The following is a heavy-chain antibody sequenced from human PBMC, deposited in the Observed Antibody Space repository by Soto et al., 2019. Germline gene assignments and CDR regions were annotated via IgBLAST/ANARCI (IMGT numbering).Heavy chain of an antibody. CDR2: INPNSGGT. D-gene: IGHD6-13*01. CDR1: GYTFTGYY. Sequence: ASVKVSCKASGYTFTGYYMHWVRQAPGQGLEWMGWINPNSGGTNYAQKFQGWVTMTRDTSISTAYMELSRLRSDGTAVYYCAREHSSSWYGTYYYYGMDVWGQGTTVTVSS. J-gene: IGHJ6*02. CDR3: AREHSSSWYGTYYYYGMDV. V-gene: IGHV1-2*04.